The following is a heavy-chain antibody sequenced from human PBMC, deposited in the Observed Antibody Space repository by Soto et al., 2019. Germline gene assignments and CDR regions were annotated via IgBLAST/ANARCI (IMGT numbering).Heavy chain of an antibody. V-gene: IGHV1-69*13. Sequence: SVKVSCKASGGTFSSYAISWVRQAPGQGLEWMGGIIPIFGTANYAQKFQGIVTITADESTSTAYMELSSLRSEDTAVYYCARESGYYDSSGYYYVGYYYYYGMDVWGQGTTVTVSS. CDR3: ARESGYYDSSGYYYVGYYYYYGMDV. J-gene: IGHJ6*02. D-gene: IGHD3-22*01. CDR2: IIPIFGTA. CDR1: GGTFSSYA.